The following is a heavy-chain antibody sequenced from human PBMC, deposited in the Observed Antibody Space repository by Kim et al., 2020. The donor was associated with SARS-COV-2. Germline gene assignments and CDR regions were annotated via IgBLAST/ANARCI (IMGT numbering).Heavy chain of an antibody. D-gene: IGHD2-15*01. Sequence: SETLSLTCAVYGGSFSGYYWSWIRQPPGKGLEWIGEINHSGSTNYNPSLKSRVTISVDTSKNQFSLKLSSVTAADTAVYYCARVSSGGDIVVVVAATQRVFDYWGQGTLVTVSS. CDR3: ARVSSGGDIVVVVAATQRVFDY. J-gene: IGHJ4*02. CDR1: GGSFSGYY. CDR2: INHSGST. V-gene: IGHV4-34*01.